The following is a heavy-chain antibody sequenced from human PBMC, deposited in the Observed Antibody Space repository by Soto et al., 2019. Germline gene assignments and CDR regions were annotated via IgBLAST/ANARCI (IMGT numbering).Heavy chain of an antibody. CDR2: INPNSGGT. V-gene: IGHV1-2*02. CDR3: ARAQEWDIYSPYWMGFDF. CDR1: GYTFTDYY. D-gene: IGHD1-26*01. J-gene: IGHJ4*02. Sequence: GASVKVSCKASGYTFTDYYMHWVRQAPGQGLEWMGWINPNSGGTKYAQKFQGRVTMTRDTSISTAYMEVSGLRSDDTAVYYCARAQEWDIYSPYWMGFDFWGQGTQVTVSS.